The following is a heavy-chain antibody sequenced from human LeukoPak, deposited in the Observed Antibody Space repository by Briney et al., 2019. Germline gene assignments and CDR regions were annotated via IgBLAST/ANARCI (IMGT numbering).Heavy chain of an antibody. D-gene: IGHD6-19*01. CDR3: ARGIAVAGTLSSYYYYYMDV. V-gene: IGHV1-2*02. Sequence: GASVRVSCKASGYTFTGYYMHRVRQAPGQGLEWMGWINPNSGGTNYAQKFQGRVTMARDTSISTAYMELSRLRSDDTAVYYCARGIAVAGTLSSYYYYYMDVWGKGTTVTVSS. J-gene: IGHJ6*03. CDR1: GYTFTGYY. CDR2: INPNSGGT.